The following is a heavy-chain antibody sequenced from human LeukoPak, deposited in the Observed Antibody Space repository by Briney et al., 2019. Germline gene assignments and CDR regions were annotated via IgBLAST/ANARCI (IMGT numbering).Heavy chain of an antibody. D-gene: IGHD1-26*01. CDR1: GFTFSSYT. J-gene: IGHJ3*02. Sequence: GGSLRLSCAASGFTFSSYTISWVRQAPGKGLEWVSAIGGSGGNTYYADSVKGRFTISRDNSKNTLYLQMNSLRDEDTAVYYCARDGGGAYSLAFDIWGQGTLVTVSS. CDR2: IGGSGGNT. V-gene: IGHV3-23*01. CDR3: ARDGGGAYSLAFDI.